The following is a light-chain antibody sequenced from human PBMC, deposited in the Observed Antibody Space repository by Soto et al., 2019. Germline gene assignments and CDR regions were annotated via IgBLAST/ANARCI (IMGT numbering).Light chain of an antibody. V-gene: IGLV2-14*01. CDR1: NSDVGAYNY. CDR3: SSYTSSSTYV. CDR2: EVS. Sequence: QSFLTQPASVSGSPGRSITISCTGTNSDVGAYNYVSWCQQYPGKAPKLIIYEVSNRPSGVSNRFSGSKSGNTASLTISGLQAEDEADYYCSSYTSSSTYVFGTGTKVTVL. J-gene: IGLJ1*01.